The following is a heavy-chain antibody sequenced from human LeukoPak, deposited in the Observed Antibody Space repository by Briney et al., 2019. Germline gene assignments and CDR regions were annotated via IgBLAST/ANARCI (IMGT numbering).Heavy chain of an antibody. CDR3: ASLDTTVTLFDY. J-gene: IGHJ4*02. D-gene: IGHD4-17*01. CDR1: GGSISSYY. V-gene: IGHV4-59*08. CDR2: IYYSGST. Sequence: SETLSLTCTVSGGSISSYYWSWIRQPPGKGLEWIGYIYYSGSTNYNPSLKSRVTISVDTSKNQFPLKLSSVTAADTAVYYCASLDTTVTLFDYWGQGTLVTVSS.